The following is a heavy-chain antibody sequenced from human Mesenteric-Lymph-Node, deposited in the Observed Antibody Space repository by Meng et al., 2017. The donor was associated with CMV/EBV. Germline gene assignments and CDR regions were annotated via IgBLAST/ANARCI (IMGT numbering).Heavy chain of an antibody. V-gene: IGHV1-8*01. D-gene: IGHD4-17*01. Sequence: ASVKVSCKASGYPFINYDINWVRQATGQGLEWMGWMSPNSGSIGYAQKFQGRVTMTRDTSISTVYMELSSLRSEDTAVYYCARGNLRRVTTDYWGQGTLVTVSS. CDR2: MSPNSGSI. CDR1: GYPFINYD. J-gene: IGHJ4*02. CDR3: ARGNLRRVTTDY.